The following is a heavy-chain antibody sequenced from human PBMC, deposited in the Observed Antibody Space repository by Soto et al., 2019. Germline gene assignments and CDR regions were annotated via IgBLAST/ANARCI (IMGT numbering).Heavy chain of an antibody. CDR3: ARGGVLRFLEWPDY. J-gene: IGHJ4*02. V-gene: IGHV1-69*01. CDR2: IIPIFGTA. CDR1: GGTFSSYA. D-gene: IGHD3-3*01. Sequence: QVQLVQSGAEVKKPGSSVKVSCKASGGTFSSYAISWVRQAPGQGLEWLGGIIPIFGTANYAQKFQGRVTITADESTSTAYMELSILRSEDTAVYYCARGGVLRFLEWPDYWGQGTLVTVSS.